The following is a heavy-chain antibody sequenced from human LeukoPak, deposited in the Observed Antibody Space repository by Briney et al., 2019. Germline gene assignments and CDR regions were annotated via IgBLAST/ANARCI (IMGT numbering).Heavy chain of an antibody. V-gene: IGHV4-34*01. D-gene: IGHD5-24*01. Sequence: SETLSLTCAVYGGSFSGYYWSWIRQPPGKGLEWIGEINHSGGTNYNPSLKSRVTISVDTSKNQFSLKLSSVTAADTAVYYCARGGGELEMASTGEVDYWGQGTLVTVSS. CDR1: GGSFSGYY. CDR3: ARGGGELEMASTGEVDY. CDR2: INHSGGT. J-gene: IGHJ4*02.